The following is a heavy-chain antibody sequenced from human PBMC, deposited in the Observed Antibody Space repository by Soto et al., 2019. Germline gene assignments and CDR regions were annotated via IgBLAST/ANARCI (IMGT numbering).Heavy chain of an antibody. J-gene: IGHJ4*02. CDR1: GGSISSDYW. D-gene: IGHD6-19*01. V-gene: IGHV4-4*02. CDR3: ARVLSSGWSRFDY. Sequence: QVQLQESGPGLVKPSGTLSLTCAVSGGSISSDYWWTWVRQPPGKGLEWIAEMYHSGSTNYNPSLNSRVTISVDKSKNQISLKLSSVTAADTAVYYCARVLSSGWSRFDYWGQGTLVTVSS. CDR2: MYHSGST.